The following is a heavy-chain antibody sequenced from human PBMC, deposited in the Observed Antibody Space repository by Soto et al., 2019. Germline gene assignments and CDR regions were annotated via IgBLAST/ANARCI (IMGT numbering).Heavy chain of an antibody. Sequence: GFIFSNYGMHWVRQDPGKGLEWVAVVSSAGSTKYYADSVKGRFTISRDNSKNTVFLQMNSLRAEDTAVYYCAKDLGYSYGGFFDYWGQGTLVTVSS. CDR3: AKDLGYSYGGFFDY. V-gene: IGHV3-30*18. CDR1: GFIFSNYG. CDR2: VSSAGSTK. D-gene: IGHD5-18*01. J-gene: IGHJ4*02.